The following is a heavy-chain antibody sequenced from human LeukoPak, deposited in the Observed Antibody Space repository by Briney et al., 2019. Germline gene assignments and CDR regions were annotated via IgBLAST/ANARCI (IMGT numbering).Heavy chain of an antibody. D-gene: IGHD4-4*01. V-gene: IGHV1-18*01. J-gene: IGHJ4*02. CDR1: GYSLSSNG. CDR2: ISDYSGNT. CDR3: AREGATDYYFDP. Sequence: ASVKVSCRASGYSLSSNGISWARQAPGQGLEWMGWISDYSGNTKYAQNFQDRVTLTTDRSTNTAYMELRSLRSDDTAVYYCAREGATDYYFDPWGQGTLVTVSS.